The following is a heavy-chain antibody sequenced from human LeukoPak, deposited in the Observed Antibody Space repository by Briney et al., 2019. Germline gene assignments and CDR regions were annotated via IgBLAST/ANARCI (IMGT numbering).Heavy chain of an antibody. CDR1: GGSISSGGYY. Sequence: SETLALTCTVSGGSISSGGYYWSWIRQHPGKRLEWIGYIYYSGSTYYNPSLKSRVTISVDTSKNQFSLKLSSVTAADTAVYYCARDRVTAPRTYYFDYWGQGTLVTVSS. J-gene: IGHJ4*02. CDR3: ARDRVTAPRTYYFDY. V-gene: IGHV4-31*03. D-gene: IGHD2-21*02. CDR2: IYYSGST.